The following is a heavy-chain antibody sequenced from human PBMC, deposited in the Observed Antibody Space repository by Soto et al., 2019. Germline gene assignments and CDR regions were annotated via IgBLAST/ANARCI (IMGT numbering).Heavy chain of an antibody. CDR2: MNPNSGNT. V-gene: IGHV1-8*01. CDR1: GYTFTSYD. D-gene: IGHD6-19*01. Sequence: QVQLVQSGAEVKKPGASVKVSCKASGYTFTSYDINWVRQATGQELEWMGWMNPNSGNTGYAQKFQGRVTMTRNNSKSTAYMELSSLRSEDTAVYYCARVSPGAQWLVYYYYGMDVWGQGTTVTVSS. J-gene: IGHJ6*02. CDR3: ARVSPGAQWLVYYYYGMDV.